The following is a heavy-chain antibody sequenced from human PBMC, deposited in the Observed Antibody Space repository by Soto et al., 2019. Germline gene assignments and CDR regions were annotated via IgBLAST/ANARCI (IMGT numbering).Heavy chain of an antibody. CDR2: IDHRGNT. D-gene: IGHD3-22*01. V-gene: IGHV4-30-2*01. CDR1: GASIISDTHT. CDR3: ARDRGFFYLVN. Sequence: SETLSLTCAVSGASIISDTHTWSWIRQPPGKALEGLGYIDHRGNTYYHPSLRSRVTLSVDTSKNQFALRLRSVTAADTAVYFCARDRGFFYLVNCGRRTLVPVSS. J-gene: IGHJ4*01.